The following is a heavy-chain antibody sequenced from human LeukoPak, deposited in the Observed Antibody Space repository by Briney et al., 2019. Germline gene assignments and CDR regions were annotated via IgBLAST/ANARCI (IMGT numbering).Heavy chain of an antibody. V-gene: IGHV3-21*01. D-gene: IGHD3-10*01. Sequence: KTGGSLRLSCAASAFTFSSYSMNWVRQAPGKGLEWVSSISSSSSYIYYADSVKGRFTISRDNAKNTLYLQMNSLRVEDTAVYYCTRVGRSYYGNFDYWGQGTLVTVSS. J-gene: IGHJ4*02. CDR1: AFTFSSYS. CDR2: ISSSSSYI. CDR3: TRVGRSYYGNFDY.